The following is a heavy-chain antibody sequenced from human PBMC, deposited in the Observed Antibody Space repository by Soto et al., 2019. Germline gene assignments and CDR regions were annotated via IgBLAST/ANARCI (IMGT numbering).Heavy chain of an antibody. CDR3: ARDLGDSDSSGHFDY. CDR2: ISSSDSII. D-gene: IGHD3-22*01. V-gene: IGHV3-11*01. CDR1: GFTFSDYY. Sequence: GGSLRLSCAASGFTFSDYYMSWIRQAPGKGLEWVSYISSSDSIIYYADSVKGRFTISRDNAKNSLYLQMNSLRAEDTAVYYCARDLGDSDSSGHFDYWGQGTLVTVSS. J-gene: IGHJ4*02.